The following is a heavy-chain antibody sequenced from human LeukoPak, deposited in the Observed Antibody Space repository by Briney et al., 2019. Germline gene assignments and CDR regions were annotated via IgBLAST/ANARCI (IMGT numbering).Heavy chain of an antibody. Sequence: PGRSLRLSCAASGFTFSSYAMHWVRQAPGKGLEWVAVISYDGSNKYYADSVKGRFTISRDNSKNTLYLQMNSLSAEDTAVYYCARGPGYSSGWYVLSVDYWGQGTLVTVSS. V-gene: IGHV3-30-3*01. CDR2: ISYDGSNK. CDR3: ARGPGYSSGWYVLSVDY. J-gene: IGHJ4*02. CDR1: GFTFSSYA. D-gene: IGHD6-19*01.